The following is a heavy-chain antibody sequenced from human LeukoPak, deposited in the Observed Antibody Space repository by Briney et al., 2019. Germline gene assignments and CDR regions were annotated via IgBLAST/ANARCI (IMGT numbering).Heavy chain of an antibody. J-gene: IGHJ4*02. D-gene: IGHD2-15*01. CDR2: IYTSGST. CDR1: GGSISSGSYY. CDR3: AREDRYCSGGSCYS. V-gene: IGHV4-61*02. Sequence: PSETLSLTCTVSGGSISSGSYYWSWIRQPAGKGLEWIGRIYTSGSTNYNPSLKSRVIISVDTSKNQFSLELSAVTAADTAVYYCAREDRYCSGGSCYSWGQGTLVTVSS.